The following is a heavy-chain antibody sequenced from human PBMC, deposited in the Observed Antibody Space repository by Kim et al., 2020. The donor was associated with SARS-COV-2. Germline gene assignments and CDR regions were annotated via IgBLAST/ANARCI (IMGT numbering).Heavy chain of an antibody. CDR3: ARGRYYYGSGSYFGWFDP. Sequence: KGRFTISRDNAKNSLYLQMNSLRAEDTALYYCARGRYYYGSGSYFGWFDPWGQGTLVTVSS. J-gene: IGHJ5*02. D-gene: IGHD3-10*01. V-gene: IGHV3-9*01.